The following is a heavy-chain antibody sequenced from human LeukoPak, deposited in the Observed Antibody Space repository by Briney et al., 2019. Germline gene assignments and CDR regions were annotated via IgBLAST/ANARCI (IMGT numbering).Heavy chain of an antibody. D-gene: IGHD3-22*01. Sequence: PAGGSLRLSCAASGFTFSSYWMHWVRQAPGKGLVWVSRINSDGSSTSYADSVKGRFTISRDNAKNTLYLQMNSLRAEDTAVYYCARVPYYYDSSGPEDAFDIWGQGTMVTVSS. CDR2: INSDGSST. CDR3: ARVPYYYDSSGPEDAFDI. J-gene: IGHJ3*02. V-gene: IGHV3-74*01. CDR1: GFTFSSYW.